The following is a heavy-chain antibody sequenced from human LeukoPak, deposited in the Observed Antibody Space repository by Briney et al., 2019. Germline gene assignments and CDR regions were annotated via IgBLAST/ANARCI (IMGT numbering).Heavy chain of an antibody. D-gene: IGHD2-15*01. CDR1: GFTFSSSA. V-gene: IGHV3-23*01. Sequence: GGSLRLSCAASGFTFSSSAMSWVRQAPGKGLEWVSAISNNGGYTYYADSVQGRFTISRDNSKSTLCLQMNSLRAEDTAVYYCAKQLGYCSVGSCYFPYWGQGTLVTVSS. CDR3: AKQLGYCSVGSCYFPY. CDR2: ISNNGGYT. J-gene: IGHJ4*02.